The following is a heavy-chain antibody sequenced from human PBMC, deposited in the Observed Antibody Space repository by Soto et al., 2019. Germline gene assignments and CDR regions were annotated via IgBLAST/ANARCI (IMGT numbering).Heavy chain of an antibody. J-gene: IGHJ4*02. CDR3: ASDRFRGTYYLRGVTYFFEE. CDR1: GLTFTDYW. D-gene: IGHD1-26*01. V-gene: IGHV3-7*03. CDR2: IKQDESEK. Sequence: GGSLRLSCVTCGLTFTDYWMSWVRQAPGKGLEWVANIKQDESEKNYLGSVKGRFTISRDNAKNSLYLQMNSLRAEDTAVYYCASDRFRGTYYLRGVTYFFEEWGQGAPVTVSS.